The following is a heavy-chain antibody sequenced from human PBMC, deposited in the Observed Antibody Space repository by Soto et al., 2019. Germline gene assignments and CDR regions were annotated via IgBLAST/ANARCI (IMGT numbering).Heavy chain of an antibody. CDR2: IFHSGST. CDR1: GGSISSSNW. D-gene: IGHD6-6*01. Sequence: SETLSLTCAVSGGSISSSNWWSWVRQPPGKGLEWIGEIFHSGSTTYNPSLKRRLTISIDKSKNQFSLKLSSVTAADTAVYYCARGLVQGVGMDVWGQGTTVTVSS. J-gene: IGHJ6*02. V-gene: IGHV4-4*02. CDR3: ARGLVQGVGMDV.